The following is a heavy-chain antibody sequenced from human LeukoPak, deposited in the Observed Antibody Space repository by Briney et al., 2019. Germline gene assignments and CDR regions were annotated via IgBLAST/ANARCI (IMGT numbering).Heavy chain of an antibody. CDR2: INHSGSA. V-gene: IGHV4-34*01. CDR1: GGSFSGYY. J-gene: IGHJ6*02. Sequence: SETLSLTCAVSGGSFSGYYWTWIRQPPGKGLEWIGEINHSGSANYNPSLKSRVTISLDTSKNQFSLNLSSVTAADTAVYYCASSLIEYYYYGMDVWGQGTTVTVSS. CDR3: ASSLIEYYYYGMDV.